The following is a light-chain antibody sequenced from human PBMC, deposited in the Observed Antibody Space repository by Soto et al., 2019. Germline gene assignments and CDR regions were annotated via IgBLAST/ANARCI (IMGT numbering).Light chain of an antibody. Sequence: DIQMTQSPSSLSASVVDRVSITFQASQDIGNYLNWYQQIPGKAPKLLIFDASNLESGVPSRFSGSGSGTDFTFTISSLQPEDIATYYCQQYETLPITFGQGTRLEIK. CDR1: QDIGNY. CDR3: QQYETLPIT. J-gene: IGKJ5*01. V-gene: IGKV1-33*01. CDR2: DAS.